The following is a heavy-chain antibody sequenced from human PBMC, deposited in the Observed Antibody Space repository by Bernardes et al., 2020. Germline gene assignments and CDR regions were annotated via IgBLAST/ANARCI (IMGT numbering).Heavy chain of an antibody. J-gene: IGHJ6*02. Sequence: GGSLRLSCAASGFTFSNYDMLWVRQVTGEGLEWVSTIDTAGGTFYSGSVKGRFTISREDVKNSLYLQMNGLRPEDTAVYYCARAQYYNYSVDVWGQGTTVTVSS. CDR3: ARAQYYNYSVDV. CDR1: GFTFSNYD. V-gene: IGHV3-13*01. CDR2: IDTAGGT.